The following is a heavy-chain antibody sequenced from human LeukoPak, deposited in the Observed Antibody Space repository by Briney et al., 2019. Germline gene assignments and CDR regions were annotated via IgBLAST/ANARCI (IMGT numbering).Heavy chain of an antibody. CDR3: ARVELVVIKYYYGMDV. D-gene: IGHD2-2*01. V-gene: IGHV3-30-3*01. J-gene: IGHJ6*02. CDR1: GFTFSSYA. Sequence: GGSLRLPCAASGFTFSSYAMHWVRQAPGKGLEWVAVISYDGSNKYYADSAKGRFTISRDNSKNTLYLQMNSLRAEDTAVYYCARVELVVIKYYYGMDVWGQGTTVTVSS. CDR2: ISYDGSNK.